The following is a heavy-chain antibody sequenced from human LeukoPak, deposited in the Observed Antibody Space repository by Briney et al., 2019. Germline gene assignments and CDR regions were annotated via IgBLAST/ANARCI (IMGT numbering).Heavy chain of an antibody. D-gene: IGHD1-1*01. J-gene: IGHJ4*02. CDR1: GFSFSSFA. V-gene: IGHV3-23*01. CDR2: IRSNGATA. CDR3: ARGQEFDDGVFDS. Sequence: GGSLRLSCAASGFSFSSFAMTWVRQAPGKGLEWVSTIRSNGATAYNADSVKGRFTISRDNSKNTVYLQMNSPRVEDTAIYYCARGQEFDDGVFDSWGQGTLVTVSS.